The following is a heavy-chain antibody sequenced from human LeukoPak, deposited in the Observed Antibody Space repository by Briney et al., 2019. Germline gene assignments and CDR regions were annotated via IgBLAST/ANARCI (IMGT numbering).Heavy chain of an antibody. CDR3: ARELVVVAEGWFDP. Sequence: GGSLRLSCAASGFTFSDYYMSWVRQAPGKGLEWVANIKQDGSEKYYVDSVKGRFTISRDNAKNSLYLQMNSLRAEDTAVYYCARELVVVAEGWFDPWGREPWSPSPQ. CDR2: IKQDGSEK. J-gene: IGHJ5*02. V-gene: IGHV3-7*01. D-gene: IGHD2-15*01. CDR1: GFTFSDYY.